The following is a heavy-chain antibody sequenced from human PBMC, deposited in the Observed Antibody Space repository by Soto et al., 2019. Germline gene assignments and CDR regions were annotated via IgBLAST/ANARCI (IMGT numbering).Heavy chain of an antibody. V-gene: IGHV2-26*01. CDR3: ARMNVDSYQFYDAMDV. CDR2: IFSDNER. Sequence: SGPTLVNPTETLTLTCTVSGFSLTTGKMGVSWIRQPPGKALEWLAHIFSDNERSYSTSLQGRLTISKDTSGSQVVLSMTNVDPVDTATYYCARMNVDSYQFYDAMDVWGQGTRSPSP. D-gene: IGHD4-17*01. CDR1: GFSLTTGKMG. J-gene: IGHJ6*02.